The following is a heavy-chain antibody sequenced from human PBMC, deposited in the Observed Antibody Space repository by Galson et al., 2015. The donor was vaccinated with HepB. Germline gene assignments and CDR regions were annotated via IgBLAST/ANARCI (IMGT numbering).Heavy chain of an antibody. CDR1: GFTFSNYG. D-gene: IGHD3-16*01. Sequence: SLRLSCAVSGFTFSNYGMNWFRQAPGKGLEWVSLITHTGSTVYADSVKGRFTISRDNSKNTLYLQLNSLRVEDTAIYYCAKDVPTSYAWLHIDTIDYWGQGTPVTVSS. J-gene: IGHJ4*02. CDR3: AKDVPTSYAWLHIDTIDY. CDR2: ITHTGST. V-gene: IGHV3-23*01.